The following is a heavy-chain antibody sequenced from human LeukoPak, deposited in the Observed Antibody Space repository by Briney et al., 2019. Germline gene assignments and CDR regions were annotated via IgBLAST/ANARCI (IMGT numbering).Heavy chain of an antibody. Sequence: PSQTLSLTCTVSGGSISSGSYYWSWIRQPAGRGLEWIGRIYTSGSTYYNPSLKSRVTISVDTSKNQFSLKLSSVTAADTAVYYCARRRYYFETSGYSFDLWGRGILVTVSS. D-gene: IGHD3-22*01. CDR3: ARRRYYFETSGYSFDL. CDR2: IYTSGST. J-gene: IGHJ2*01. CDR1: GGSISSGSYY. V-gene: IGHV4-61*02.